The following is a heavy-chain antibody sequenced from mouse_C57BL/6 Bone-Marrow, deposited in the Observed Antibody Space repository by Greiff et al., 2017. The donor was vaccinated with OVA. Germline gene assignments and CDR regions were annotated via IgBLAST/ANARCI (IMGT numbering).Heavy chain of an antibody. J-gene: IGHJ3*01. V-gene: IGHV1-56*01. Sequence: VQLQQSGPELVRPGASVKISCKAPGYTFTSHWMQWVRQRPGQGLEWIGEIFPGSGSTYYNEKFKGKATLTVDTSSSTAYMQLSSLTSEDSAVYFCARFPKLRGKRGFAYWGQGTLVTVSA. CDR2: IFPGSGST. CDR1: GYTFTSHW. D-gene: IGHD1-1*01. CDR3: ARFPKLRGKRGFAY.